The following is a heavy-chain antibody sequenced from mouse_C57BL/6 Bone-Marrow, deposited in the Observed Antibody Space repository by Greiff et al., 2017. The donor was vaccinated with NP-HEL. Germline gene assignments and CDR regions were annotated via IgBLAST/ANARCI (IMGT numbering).Heavy chain of an antibody. CDR3: TTERRRGDYYAMDY. CDR2: IDPENGDT. J-gene: IGHJ4*01. V-gene: IGHV14-4*01. Sequence: EVQLQQSGAELVRPGASVKLSCTASGFNIKDDYMHWVKQRPDQGLEWIGWIDPENGDTEYASKFQGKATITADTSSNTAYLQLSSPTSEDTAVYYCTTERRRGDYYAMDYWGQGTSVTVSS. CDR1: GFNIKDDY.